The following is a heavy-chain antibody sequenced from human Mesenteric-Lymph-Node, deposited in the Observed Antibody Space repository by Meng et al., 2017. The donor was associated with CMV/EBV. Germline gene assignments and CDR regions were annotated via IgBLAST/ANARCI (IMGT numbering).Heavy chain of an antibody. CDR1: GFTFSSYA. CDR3: AKDSYGSGSYYNMGDAFDI. Sequence: GGSLRLSCAASGFTFSSYAMHWVRQAPGKGLEWVAFIRYDGSNKYYADSVKGRFTISRDNSKNTLYLQMNSLRAEDTAVYYCAKDSYGSGSYYNMGDAFDIWGQGTMVTVSS. V-gene: IGHV3-30*02. D-gene: IGHD3-10*01. CDR2: IRYDGSNK. J-gene: IGHJ3*02.